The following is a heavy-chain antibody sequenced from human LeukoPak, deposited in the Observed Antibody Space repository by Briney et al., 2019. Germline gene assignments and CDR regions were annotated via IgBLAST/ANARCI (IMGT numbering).Heavy chain of an antibody. Sequence: PSETLSLTCAVYGGSFSGYYWSWIRQPPGKGLEWIGEINHSGSTNYNPSLKSRVTISVDTSKNQFSLKLSSVTAADTAVYYCARGLGVAVAALFDYWGQGTLVTVSS. CDR1: GGSFSGYY. D-gene: IGHD6-19*01. V-gene: IGHV4-34*01. CDR2: INHSGST. CDR3: ARGLGVAVAALFDY. J-gene: IGHJ4*02.